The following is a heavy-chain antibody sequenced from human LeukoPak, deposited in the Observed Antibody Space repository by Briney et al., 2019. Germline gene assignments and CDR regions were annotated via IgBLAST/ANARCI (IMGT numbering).Heavy chain of an antibody. CDR2: IYYSGST. Sequence: SETLSLTCTVSGGSISSYYWSWIRQPPGKGLEWIGYIYYSGSTNYNPSLKSRVTISVDTSKNQFSLKLSSVTAADTAVYYCARDGVNHAFDIWGQGTMVTVSS. D-gene: IGHD1-14*01. CDR1: GGSISSYY. CDR3: ARDGVNHAFDI. V-gene: IGHV4-59*01. J-gene: IGHJ3*02.